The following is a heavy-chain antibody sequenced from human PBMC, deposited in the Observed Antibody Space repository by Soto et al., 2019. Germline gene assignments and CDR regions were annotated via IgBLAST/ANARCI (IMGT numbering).Heavy chain of an antibody. CDR1: GFSLKTNGVG. CDR3: AHRRARNDIAAFDY. Sequence: QITLQESGPTLVKPTQTLTLTFTISGFSLKTNGVGVRWIRQPPGKALEWRAIIYWDDDKRYSPSLKSRLTIAKDTSKNQVVLTMTNMDPVDTATFYCAHRRARNDIAAFDYWGQGTLVTVSS. D-gene: IGHD6-25*01. CDR2: IYWDDDK. V-gene: IGHV2-5*02. J-gene: IGHJ4*02.